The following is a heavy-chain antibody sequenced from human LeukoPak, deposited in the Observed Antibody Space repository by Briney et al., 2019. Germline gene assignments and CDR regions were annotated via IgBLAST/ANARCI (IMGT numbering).Heavy chain of an antibody. J-gene: IGHJ4*02. CDR1: GFTFISYA. V-gene: IGHV3-30*04. CDR3: ARDRRWLQYSDY. Sequence: GGSLRLSCAASGFTFISYAMHWVRQAPGKGLEWVAVISYDGSNKYHADSVKGRFTISRDNSKNTLYLEMNSLRPEDTAVYYCARDRRWLQYSDYWGQGTLVTVSS. CDR2: ISYDGSNK. D-gene: IGHD5-24*01.